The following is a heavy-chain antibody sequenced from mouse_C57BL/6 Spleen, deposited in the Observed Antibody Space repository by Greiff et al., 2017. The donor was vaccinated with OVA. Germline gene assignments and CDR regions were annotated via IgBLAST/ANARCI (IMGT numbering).Heavy chain of an antibody. CDR1: GYTFTSYW. V-gene: IGHV1-64*01. J-gene: IGHJ1*03. CDR2: IHPNSGST. D-gene: IGHD3-3*01. Sequence: QVHVKQSGAELVKPGASVKLSCKASGYTFTSYWMHWVKQRPGQGLEWIGMIHPNSGSTNYNEKFKSKATLTVDKSSSTAYMQLSSLTSEDSAVYYCARKLGQDWYFDVWGTGTTVTVSS. CDR3: ARKLGQDWYFDV.